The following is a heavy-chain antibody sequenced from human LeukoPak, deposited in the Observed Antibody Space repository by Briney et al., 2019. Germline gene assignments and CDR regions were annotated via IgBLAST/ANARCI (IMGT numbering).Heavy chain of an antibody. V-gene: IGHV3-48*04. D-gene: IGHD2-21*01. CDR2: ISSSSSTI. CDR3: ARVEVGRFLDY. Sequence: PGGSLRLSCAASGFTFSSYSMNWVRQAPGKGLEWVSYISSSSSTIYYADSVKGRFTISRDNAKNSLYLQMNSLRAEDTAVYYCARVEVGRFLDYWGQGTLVTVSS. J-gene: IGHJ4*02. CDR1: GFTFSSYS.